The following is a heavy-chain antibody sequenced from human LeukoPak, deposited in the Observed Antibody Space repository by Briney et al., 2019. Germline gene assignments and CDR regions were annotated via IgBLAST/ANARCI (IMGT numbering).Heavy chain of an antibody. V-gene: IGHV3-30*18. CDR3: AKDSAAARPYYYYMDV. CDR1: GFTFSSNV. J-gene: IGHJ6*03. CDR2: VSYDGTTK. D-gene: IGHD6-6*01. Sequence: GGSLRLSCAASGFTFSSNVMIWVRQAPGKGLEWVAVVSYDGTTKYYGDSVKGRFTISRDNSKNTLYLQMNSLRAEDTAVYYCAKDSAAARPYYYYMDVWGKGTTVTVSS.